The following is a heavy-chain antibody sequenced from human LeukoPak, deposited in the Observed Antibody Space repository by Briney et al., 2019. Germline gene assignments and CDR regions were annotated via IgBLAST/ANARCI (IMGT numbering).Heavy chain of an antibody. D-gene: IGHD2-15*01. CDR1: GYTFTSYY. CDR2: INPSGGST. CDR3: ARDDCSGGSCYP. Sequence: GASVKVSCKASGYTFTSYYMHWVRQAPGQGLEWMGIINPSGGSTSYAQKFQGRVTMTRDMSTSTVYMELSSLRSEDTAVYYCARDDCSGGSCYPWGQGTLVTVSS. V-gene: IGHV1-46*01. J-gene: IGHJ5*02.